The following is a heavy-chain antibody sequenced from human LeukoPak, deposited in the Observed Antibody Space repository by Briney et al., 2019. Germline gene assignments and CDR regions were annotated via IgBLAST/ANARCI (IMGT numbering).Heavy chain of an antibody. Sequence: GGSLRLSCAASGFAFSDYSMNWVRQAPGKGLEWVANIRGSGSGMGSGNYYAGSVKGRFTISRDNAKNSLYLQMNSLRAEDTAVYYCAREYSSSWKDGNWFDPWGQGTLVTVSS. CDR2: IRGSGSGM. CDR1: GFAFSDYS. J-gene: IGHJ5*02. V-gene: IGHV3-21*05. CDR3: AREYSSSWKDGNWFDP. D-gene: IGHD6-13*01.